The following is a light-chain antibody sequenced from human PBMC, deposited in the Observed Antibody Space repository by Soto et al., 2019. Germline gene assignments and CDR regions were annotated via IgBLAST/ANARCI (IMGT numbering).Light chain of an antibody. CDR1: QSVSGY. CDR3: QQRNYLQVT. V-gene: IGKV3-11*01. Sequence: EVVFTQSPVTLSLAPGERATLSCRASQSVSGYLAWYQQKPGQAPRLLIYDVSNRATGIPARFSGSGSGTDFTLTISSLEPEDFAIYYCQQRNYLQVTFGQGTRLEI. CDR2: DVS. J-gene: IGKJ5*01.